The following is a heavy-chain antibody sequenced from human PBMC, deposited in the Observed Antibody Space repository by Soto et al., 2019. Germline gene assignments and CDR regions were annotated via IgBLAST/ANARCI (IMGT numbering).Heavy chain of an antibody. J-gene: IGHJ4*02. D-gene: IGHD2-2*01. CDR1: GGTFSSYA. CDR2: IIPIFGTA. V-gene: IGHV1-69*13. CDR3: AVAPYRSSTSCSSDY. Sequence: SVKVSCKXSGGTFSSYAISWVRQAPGQGLEWMGGIIPIFGTANYAQKFQGRVTITADESTSTAYMELSSLRSEDTAVYYCAVAPYRSSTSCSSDYWGQGTLVTVSS.